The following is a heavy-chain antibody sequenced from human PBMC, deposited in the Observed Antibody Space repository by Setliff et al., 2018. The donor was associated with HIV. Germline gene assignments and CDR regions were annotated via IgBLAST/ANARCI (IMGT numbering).Heavy chain of an antibody. CDR2: FDSSGGT. CDR1: GDSVRSSRYY. D-gene: IGHD7-27*01. CDR3: ARGWGHDGFDF. Sequence: PSETLSLTCTVSGDSVRSSRYYWSWIRQPAGMGLEWIGRFDSSGGTDYNPSLKSRVTISKDTSKNQFSLNVSSVTAADTAVYYCARGWGHDGFDFWGQGTMVTVSS. J-gene: IGHJ3*01. V-gene: IGHV4-61*10.